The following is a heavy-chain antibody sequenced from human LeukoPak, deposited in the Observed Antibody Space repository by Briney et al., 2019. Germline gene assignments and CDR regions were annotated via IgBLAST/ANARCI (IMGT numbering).Heavy chain of an antibody. Sequence: PGGSLRLSCAASGFTFSSYAMSWVRQAPGKGLEWVSAISGSGGSTYYADSVKGRFTISRDNSKNTLYLQMNSLRAEDTAVYYCAKVAFVGYCSSTSCYPPYYFDYWGQGTLVTVSS. V-gene: IGHV3-23*01. CDR2: ISGSGGST. J-gene: IGHJ4*02. CDR3: AKVAFVGYCSSTSCYPPYYFDY. D-gene: IGHD2-2*01. CDR1: GFTFSSYA.